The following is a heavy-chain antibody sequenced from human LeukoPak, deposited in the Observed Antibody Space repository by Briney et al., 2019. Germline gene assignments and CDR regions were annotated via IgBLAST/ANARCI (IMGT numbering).Heavy chain of an antibody. CDR2: ISSSGGTM. Sequence: GVSLRLPCAVSGFTFSTYSMNWVRQAPGKGLEGVSYISSSGGTMYYADSVKGRFTISRDNAKNSLYLQMNSLGVEDTAVYYCARDKRSVNWFDPWGLGTLVTVSS. D-gene: IGHD4-17*01. J-gene: IGHJ5*02. V-gene: IGHV3-48*01. CDR3: ARDKRSVNWFDP. CDR1: GFTFSTYS.